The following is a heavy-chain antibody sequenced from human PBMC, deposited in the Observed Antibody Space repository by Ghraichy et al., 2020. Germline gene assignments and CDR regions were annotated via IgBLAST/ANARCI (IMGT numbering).Heavy chain of an antibody. J-gene: IGHJ5*02. Sequence: GESLNISCKGSGYSFTSYWISWVRQMPGKGLEWMGRIDPSDSYTNYSPSFQGHVTISADKSISTAYLQWSSLKAADTAMYYCAREGQDYYGSGSYLKWFDPWGQGTLVTVSS. CDR3: AREGQDYYGSGSYLKWFDP. D-gene: IGHD3-10*01. CDR1: GYSFTSYW. V-gene: IGHV5-10-1*01. CDR2: IDPSDSYT.